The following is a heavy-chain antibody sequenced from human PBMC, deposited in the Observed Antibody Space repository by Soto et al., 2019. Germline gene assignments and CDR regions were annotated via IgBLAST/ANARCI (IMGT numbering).Heavy chain of an antibody. Sequence: GGSLRLSCAASGFTFSSYAMSWVRQAPGKGLEWVSAISGSGGSTYYADSVKGRFTISRDNSKNTLYLQMNSLRAEDTAVYDCAKSYYYDSSGYYYARVWGQGTLVTVSS. V-gene: IGHV3-23*01. CDR3: AKSYYYDSSGYYYARV. D-gene: IGHD3-22*01. CDR1: GFTFSSYA. CDR2: ISGSGGST. J-gene: IGHJ4*02.